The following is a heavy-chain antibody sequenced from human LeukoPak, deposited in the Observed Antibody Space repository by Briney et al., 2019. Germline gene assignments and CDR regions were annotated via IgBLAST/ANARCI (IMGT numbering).Heavy chain of an antibody. D-gene: IGHD3-3*01. J-gene: IGHJ3*02. CDR3: ASRRVLRFLEWSLGAFDI. CDR2: IIPIFGTA. Sequence: SVKVSCKASGGIFSSYAISWVRQAPGQGLEWMGGIIPIFGTANYAQKFQGRVTITADESTSTAYMELSSLRSEDTAVYYCASRRVLRFLEWSLGAFDIWGQGTMVTVSS. CDR1: GGIFSSYA. V-gene: IGHV1-69*01.